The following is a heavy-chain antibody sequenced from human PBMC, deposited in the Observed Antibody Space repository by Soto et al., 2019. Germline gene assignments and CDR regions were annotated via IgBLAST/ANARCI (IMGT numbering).Heavy chain of an antibody. CDR1: GFTFSHYA. Sequence: QVQLVESGGCVVQPGRSLRLSCAASGFTFSHYAMYWVCQAPGKGLEWVALMSYDGSNEYYADSVKGRFTISRDNSKNTLYLQMNILRAEDTAVYYCAKDGSHNFDYWGQGTLVTVSS. J-gene: IGHJ4*02. V-gene: IGHV3-30*18. CDR2: MSYDGSNE. CDR3: AKDGSHNFDY. D-gene: IGHD1-26*01.